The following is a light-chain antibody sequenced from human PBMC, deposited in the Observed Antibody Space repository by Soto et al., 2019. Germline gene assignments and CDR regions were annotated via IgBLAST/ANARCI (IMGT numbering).Light chain of an antibody. Sequence: EIVLMQSPGTLSLSPGERATLSCRASQSVSSSYLAWYQQKPGQAPRLLIYGASTRATGVPARFSGSGSGTEFTLTINSLQSEDFALYYCQEYDNWPLWTFGQGTKVDIK. CDR1: QSVSSSY. V-gene: IGKV3-15*01. CDR2: GAS. CDR3: QEYDNWPLWT. J-gene: IGKJ1*01.